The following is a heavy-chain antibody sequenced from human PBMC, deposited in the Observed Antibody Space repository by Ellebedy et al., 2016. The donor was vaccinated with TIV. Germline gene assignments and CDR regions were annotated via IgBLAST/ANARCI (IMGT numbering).Heavy chain of an antibody. J-gene: IGHJ3*01. CDR1: GFTFSTYS. D-gene: IGHD6-19*01. Sequence: GESLKISXAASGFTFSTYSMNWVRQAPGKGLEWISSISTSSIYKYYADSLKGRFTISRDNARKSLYLEMNSLRAEDTAVYYCARGRANSGSTDAFDFWGQGTMVNVSS. CDR3: ARGRANSGSTDAFDF. CDR2: ISTSSIYK. V-gene: IGHV3-21*01.